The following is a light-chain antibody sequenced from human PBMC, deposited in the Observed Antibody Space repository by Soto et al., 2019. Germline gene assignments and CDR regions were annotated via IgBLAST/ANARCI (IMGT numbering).Light chain of an antibody. J-gene: IGKJ1*01. Sequence: IVLTHSPGTLSLSPGERSTLSFSSSQSVSSSYLAWYQQKPGQAPRLLIYGASSRATGIPDRFSGSGSGTDFTLTISRLEPEDFAVYYCQQYGSSPLWTFGQGTKVDNK. V-gene: IGKV3-20*01. CDR2: GAS. CDR3: QQYGSSPLWT. CDR1: QSVSSSY.